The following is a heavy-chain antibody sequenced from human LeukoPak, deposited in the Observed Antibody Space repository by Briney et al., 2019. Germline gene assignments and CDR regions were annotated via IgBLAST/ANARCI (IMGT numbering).Heavy chain of an antibody. J-gene: IGHJ4*02. D-gene: IGHD2-2*01. CDR1: GGSITSGSYY. Sequence: PSETLSLTCTVSGGSITSGSYYWSWIRQPAGRGLEWIGRIYTSGSTNYNPSLKSRVTISVDTSKNQFSLKLSSVTAADTAVYYCAVTYCRQVPAAKECLDYWGERTLVSVSS. V-gene: IGHV4-61*02. CDR3: AVTYCRQVPAAKECLDY. CDR2: IYTSGST.